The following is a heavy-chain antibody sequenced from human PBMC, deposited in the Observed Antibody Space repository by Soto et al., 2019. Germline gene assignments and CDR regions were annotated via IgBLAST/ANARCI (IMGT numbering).Heavy chain of an antibody. D-gene: IGHD2-2*02. CDR2: IWYDGSNK. J-gene: IGHJ6*02. V-gene: IGHV3-33*01. CDR1: GFTFSSYG. CDR3: ARDPILLYYYYYGMDV. Sequence: QVQLVESGGGVVQPGRSLRLSCAASGFTFSSYGMHWVRQAPCKGLEWVAVIWYDGSNKYYADSVKGRFTISRDNSKNTLYLQMNSLRAEDTAVYYCARDPILLYYYYYGMDVWGQGTTVTVSS.